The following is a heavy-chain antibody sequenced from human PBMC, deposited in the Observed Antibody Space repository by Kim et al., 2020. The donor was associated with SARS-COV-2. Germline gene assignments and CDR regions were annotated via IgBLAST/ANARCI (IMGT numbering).Heavy chain of an antibody. Sequence: SETLSLTCAVYGGSFSGYYWSWIRQPPGKGLEWIGEINHSGSTNYNPSLKSRVTISVDTSKNQFSLKLSSVTAADTAVYYCARGPLVPAAAFSGYATPFDYWGQGTLVTVSS. CDR2: INHSGST. CDR1: GGSFSGYY. J-gene: IGHJ4*02. CDR3: ARGPLVPAAAFSGYATPFDY. D-gene: IGHD5-12*01. V-gene: IGHV4-34*01.